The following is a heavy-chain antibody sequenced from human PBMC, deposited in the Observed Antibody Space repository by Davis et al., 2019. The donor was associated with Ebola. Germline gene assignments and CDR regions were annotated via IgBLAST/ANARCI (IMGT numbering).Heavy chain of an antibody. Sequence: GSLRLSCAASGFTYTNHAMSWVRQPPGKGLEWMGYVSHTGSTKTYYNPSLKSRLTMAVDTSRNQLSVHLASLTAADTAVYYCARRRGTYPDWYLDLWGRGTLVIVSS. CDR3: ARRRGTYPDWYLDL. CDR2: VSHTGST. V-gene: IGHV4-59*08. J-gene: IGHJ2*01. CDR1: GFTYTNHA.